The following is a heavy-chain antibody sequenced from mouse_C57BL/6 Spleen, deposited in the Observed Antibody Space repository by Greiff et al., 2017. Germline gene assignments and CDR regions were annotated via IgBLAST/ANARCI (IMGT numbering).Heavy chain of an antibody. CDR1: GYTFTSYW. Sequence: QVQLQQPGAELVMPGASVKLSCKASGYTFTSYWMHWVKQRPGQGLEWIGEIDPSDSYTNYNQKFKGKSTLTVDKSSSTAYMQLSSLTSEDSAVYYCAREATVGYFDVWGTGTTVTVSS. CDR2: IDPSDSYT. D-gene: IGHD1-1*01. V-gene: IGHV1-69*01. CDR3: AREATVGYFDV. J-gene: IGHJ1*03.